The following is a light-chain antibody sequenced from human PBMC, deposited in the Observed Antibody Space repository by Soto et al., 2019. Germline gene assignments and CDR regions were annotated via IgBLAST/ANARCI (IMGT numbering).Light chain of an antibody. CDR3: SSYTSSSIL. Sequence: QSALTQPASVSGSPGPAITISCTGTSSDVGGYNYVSWYQQHPGKAPKLMIYEVSNRPSGVSNRFSGSKSGNTASLTISGLQAEDEADYYCSSYTSSSILFGTGTKLTVL. CDR2: EVS. J-gene: IGLJ1*01. V-gene: IGLV2-14*01. CDR1: SSDVGGYNY.